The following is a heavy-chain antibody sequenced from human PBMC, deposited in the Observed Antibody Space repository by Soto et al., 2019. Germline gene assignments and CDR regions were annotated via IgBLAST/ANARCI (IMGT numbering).Heavy chain of an antibody. J-gene: IGHJ4*02. CDR1: GFSFSDYY. Sequence: PGGSPRLSCAASGFSFSDYYMNWIRQAPGKGLEWLSYISSTATYTNYADSVRGRFTISRDSAKNSLYLDMNGLRAEDTAVYYCARARLVVEGRFDYWGQGTLVTVSS. D-gene: IGHD3-22*01. V-gene: IGHV3-11*06. CDR3: ARARLVVEGRFDY. CDR2: ISSTATYT.